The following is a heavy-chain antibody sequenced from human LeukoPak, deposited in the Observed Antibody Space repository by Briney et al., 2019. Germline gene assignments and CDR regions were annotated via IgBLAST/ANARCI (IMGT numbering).Heavy chain of an antibody. V-gene: IGHV3-7*01. J-gene: IGHJ4*02. Sequence: GGSLRLSCAASGFTFRNYWMGWVRRAPGKGLEWVANTKPDGTAEYYADSVRGRFTTSRDNANNFLYLQMNSLRGEDTAVYYCARDGGLHTNFDYWGQGTLVTVSS. CDR3: ARDGGLHTNFDY. D-gene: IGHD2-15*01. CDR2: TKPDGTAE. CDR1: GFTFRNYW.